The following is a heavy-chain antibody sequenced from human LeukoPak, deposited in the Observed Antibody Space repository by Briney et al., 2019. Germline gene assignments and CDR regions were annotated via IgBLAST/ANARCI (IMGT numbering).Heavy chain of an antibody. D-gene: IGHD5-24*01. CDR3: VQSGSPEMATNAFDY. J-gene: IGHJ4*02. CDR2: ISSNGGST. Sequence: GGSLRLSCSASGFTFSNYAMHWVRQAPGKGLEYVSGISSNGGSTYYADSVKGRFTISRDNSKNTLYLQMSSLRAEDTAVYYCVQSGSPEMATNAFDYWGQGTLVTVSS. V-gene: IGHV3-64D*06. CDR1: GFTFSNYA.